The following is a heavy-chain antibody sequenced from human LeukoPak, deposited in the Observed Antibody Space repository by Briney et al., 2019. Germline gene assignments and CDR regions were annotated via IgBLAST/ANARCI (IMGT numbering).Heavy chain of an antibody. V-gene: IGHV4-59*01. CDR2: IHYNGST. J-gene: IGHJ5*02. Sequence: SETLSLTCTVAGGSISSYYWSWIRQPPGKGLEWIGYIHYNGSTNYNPSLKSRVTISVDTSKNPFSLKLSTVTAADTAVYYCARGDCSSTRCYPDWFDPWGQGTLVTVSS. D-gene: IGHD2-2*01. CDR1: GGSISSYY. CDR3: ARGDCSSTRCYPDWFDP.